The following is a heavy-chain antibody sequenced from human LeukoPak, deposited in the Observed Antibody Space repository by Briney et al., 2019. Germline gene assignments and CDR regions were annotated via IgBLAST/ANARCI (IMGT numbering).Heavy chain of an antibody. J-gene: IGHJ4*02. CDR1: GFTVSSNF. V-gene: IGHV3-66*01. D-gene: IGHD5-24*01. CDR3: ALGLATDY. CDR2: IYSGGST. Sequence: GGSLRLSCAASGFTVSSNFMSWVRQAPGKGLEWVSVIYSGGSTYYADSVKGRFIISRDNSKNTLYLQMNSLRVEDTAVYYCALGLATDYWGQGTLVTVSS.